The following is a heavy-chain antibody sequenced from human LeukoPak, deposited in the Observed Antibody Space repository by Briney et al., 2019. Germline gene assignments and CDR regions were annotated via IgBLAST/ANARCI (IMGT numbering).Heavy chain of an antibody. CDR2: IYYNGDT. D-gene: IGHD3-10*01. Sequence: SETLSLTCSVSGDSITGYSWSWIRQTPGKGLEWIGYIYYNGDTHYNPSLNSRLSISVDTPNNQFSLNLRSVTAADTAVYYCARVGVTTMVRGVIYWFDPWGQGTLVTVSS. J-gene: IGHJ5*02. V-gene: IGHV4-59*12. CDR1: GDSITGYS. CDR3: ARVGVTTMVRGVIYWFDP.